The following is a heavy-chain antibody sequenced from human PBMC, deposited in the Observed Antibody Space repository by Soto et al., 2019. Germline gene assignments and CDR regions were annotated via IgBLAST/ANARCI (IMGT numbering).Heavy chain of an antibody. J-gene: IGHJ5*02. CDR1: GFTFSSYA. CDR3: AKTPHPIVVVVAAPGAWFDP. Sequence: PGGSLRLSCAASGFTFSSYAMSWVRQAPGKGLEWVSAISGSGGSTYYADSVKGRFTISRDNSKNTLYLQMNSLRAEDTAVYYCAKTPHPIVVVVAAPGAWFDPWGQGTLVTVSS. CDR2: ISGSGGST. D-gene: IGHD2-15*01. V-gene: IGHV3-23*01.